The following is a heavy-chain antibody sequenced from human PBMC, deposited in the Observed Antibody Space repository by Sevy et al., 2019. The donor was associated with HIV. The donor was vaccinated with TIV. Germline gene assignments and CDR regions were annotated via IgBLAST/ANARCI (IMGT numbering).Heavy chain of an antibody. J-gene: IGHJ4*02. CDR1: GYRFSTSW. CDR2: IYPGDSDT. Sequence: GESLKISCRGSGYRFSTSWIGWVRQMPGKGLEWMGMIYPGDSDTRYSPSFQDQVTFSVAKSVTTAYLQWSSLKASDTAIYYCARVSDTGSFQFDFWGQGTLVTVSS. V-gene: IGHV5-51*01. CDR3: ARVSDTGSFQFDF. D-gene: IGHD1-26*01.